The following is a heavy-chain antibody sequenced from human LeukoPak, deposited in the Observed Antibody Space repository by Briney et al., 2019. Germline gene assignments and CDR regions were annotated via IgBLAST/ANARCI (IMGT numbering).Heavy chain of an antibody. Sequence: SETLSLTCAVYGGSFSGYYWSWIRQPPGKGLEWIEEINHSGSTNYNPSLKSRVTTSVDTSKNQFSLKLSSVTAADTAVYYCARAGGYSYGLVDYWGQGTLVTVSS. CDR2: INHSGST. CDR3: ARAGGYSYGLVDY. CDR1: GGSFSGYY. D-gene: IGHD5-18*01. J-gene: IGHJ4*02. V-gene: IGHV4-34*01.